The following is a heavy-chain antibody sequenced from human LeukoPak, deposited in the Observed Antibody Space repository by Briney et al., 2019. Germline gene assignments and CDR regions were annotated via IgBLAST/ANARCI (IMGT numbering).Heavy chain of an antibody. Sequence: GGSLRLSCAGSGFSFSSYGMNWVRQAPGKGLEWVSSISSSSSYIYYADSVKGRFTISRDNAKNSLYLQMNSLRAEDTAVYYCAREPTYSSSWHTTCDYWGQGTLVTVSS. D-gene: IGHD6-13*01. CDR2: ISSSSSYI. CDR3: AREPTYSSSWHTTCDY. V-gene: IGHV3-21*01. J-gene: IGHJ4*02. CDR1: GFSFSSYG.